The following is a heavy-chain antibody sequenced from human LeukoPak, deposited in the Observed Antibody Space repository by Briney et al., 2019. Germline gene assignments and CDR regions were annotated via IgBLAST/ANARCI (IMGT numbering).Heavy chain of an antibody. CDR1: GFAFSSYA. CDR3: AKGRSEVAATSAFDI. Sequence: GGSLRLSCAASGFAFSSYAMSWVRQAPGEGLEWVSTISGGGGNTFYADSVQGRFTISRDNSNIALYLQMNSLRAEDTAVYYCAKGRSEVAATSAFDIWGQGTMVTVSS. D-gene: IGHD2-15*01. J-gene: IGHJ3*02. CDR2: ISGGGGNT. V-gene: IGHV3-23*01.